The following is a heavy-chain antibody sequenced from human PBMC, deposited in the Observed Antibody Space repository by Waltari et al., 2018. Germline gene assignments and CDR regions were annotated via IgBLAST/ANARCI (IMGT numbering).Heavy chain of an antibody. V-gene: IGHV1-3*01. Sequence: QVHLVQSGAEVRKPGASVKVSCKASGYTFTKYGFHWFRQAPGQSLEWMGWINAGNGDTKYSRNFQGRVTISRDTSASTAYMEMSSLRSEDTAVYYCTRADYDFWSGPTWFAFNYFDYWGQGAQVTVSS. D-gene: IGHD3-3*01. CDR2: INAGNGDT. CDR3: TRADYDFWSGPTWFAFNYFDY. J-gene: IGHJ4*02. CDR1: GYTFTKYG.